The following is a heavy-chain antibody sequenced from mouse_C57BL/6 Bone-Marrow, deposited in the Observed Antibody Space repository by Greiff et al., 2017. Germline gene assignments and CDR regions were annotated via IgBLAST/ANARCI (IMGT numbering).Heavy chain of an antibody. Sequence: EVQRVESGGDLVKPGGSLKLSCAASGFTFSSYGMSWVRQTPDKRLEWVATISSGGSYTYYPDSVKGRFTISRDNAKNTLYLQMSSLKSEDTAMYYCARRRDYDYDALYFDYWGQGTTLTVSS. CDR1: GFTFSSYG. V-gene: IGHV5-6*01. D-gene: IGHD2-4*01. CDR2: ISSGGSYT. J-gene: IGHJ2*01. CDR3: ARRRDYDYDALYFDY.